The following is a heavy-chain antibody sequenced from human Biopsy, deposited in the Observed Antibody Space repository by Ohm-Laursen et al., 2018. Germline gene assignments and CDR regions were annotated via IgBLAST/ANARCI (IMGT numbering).Heavy chain of an antibody. D-gene: IGHD4-17*01. J-gene: IGHJ4*02. CDR1: GFTFSSYA. CDR3: ALAAARTVTHFDY. V-gene: IGHV3-23*01. CDR2: ISGNSDII. Sequence: FLRLSCSASGFTFSSYAMTWFRLAPGKGLEWVSTISGNSDIIYDTDSVKGRFTISRDNSKNTLYLQMNSLRADDTAVYYCALAAARTVTHFDYWGQGTLVTVSS.